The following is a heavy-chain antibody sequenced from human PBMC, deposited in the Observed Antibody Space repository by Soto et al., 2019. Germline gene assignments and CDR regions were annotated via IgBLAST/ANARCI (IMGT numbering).Heavy chain of an antibody. D-gene: IGHD3-3*01. V-gene: IGHV3-23*01. CDR1: GFTFSSYA. Sequence: EVQLLESGGGLVQPGGSLRLSCAASGFTFSSYAMSWVRQAPGKGLEWVSAISGSGGSTYYADSVKGRFTISRDNSKNTLYLQMNSLRAEDTAVYYCAKTDDFWSGYYVRGDFDYWGQGTLVTVSS. CDR3: AKTDDFWSGYYVRGDFDY. J-gene: IGHJ4*02. CDR2: ISGSGGST.